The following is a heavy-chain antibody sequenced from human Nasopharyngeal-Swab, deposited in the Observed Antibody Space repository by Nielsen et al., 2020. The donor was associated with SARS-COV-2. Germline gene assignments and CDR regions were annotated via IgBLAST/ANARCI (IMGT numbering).Heavy chain of an antibody. CDR3: AKAALIGNYFYYYYYMDV. Sequence: VRQAPGKGLEWVAVISYDGSNKYYADSVKGRFTISRDNSKNTLYLQMNSLRAEDTAVYYCAKAALIGNYFYYYYYMDVWGQGTTVTVSS. D-gene: IGHD1-26*01. J-gene: IGHJ6*03. V-gene: IGHV3-30*18. CDR2: ISYDGSNK.